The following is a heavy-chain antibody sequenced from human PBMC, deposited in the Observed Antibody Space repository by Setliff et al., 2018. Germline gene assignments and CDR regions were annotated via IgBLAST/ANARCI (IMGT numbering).Heavy chain of an antibody. CDR2: MNPNSGNT. Sequence: ASVKVSCKASGYTFTSYDINWVRQATGQGLEWMGWMNPNSGNTGYAQKFQGRVTMTRNTSISTAYMELSSLRSEDTAVYYCARVYQDAFDSSASIYYFDYWGQGTLVTVSS. CDR3: ARVYQDAFDSSASIYYFDY. CDR1: GYTFTSYD. J-gene: IGHJ4*02. D-gene: IGHD3-22*01. V-gene: IGHV1-8*02.